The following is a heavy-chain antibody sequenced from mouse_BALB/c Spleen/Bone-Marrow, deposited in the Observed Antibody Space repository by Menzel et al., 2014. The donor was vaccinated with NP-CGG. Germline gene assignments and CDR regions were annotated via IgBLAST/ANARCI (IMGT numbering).Heavy chain of an antibody. CDR3: AGNYWYFDV. V-gene: IGHV3-2*02. D-gene: IGHD2-1*01. CDR2: ISYSGST. CDR1: GYSITSDYA. J-gene: IGHJ1*01. Sequence: EVTLMESGPGLVKPSQSLSLTCTVTGYSITSDYAWNWIRQFPGNKLEWMGYISYSGSTSYNPSLKSRISITRDTSKNQFFLQLNSVTTEDTATYYCAGNYWYFDVWGAGTTVTVSS.